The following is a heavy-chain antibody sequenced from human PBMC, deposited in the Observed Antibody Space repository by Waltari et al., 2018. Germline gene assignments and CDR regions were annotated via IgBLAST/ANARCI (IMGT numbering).Heavy chain of an antibody. Sequence: QVQLVQSGAEVKKPGSSVKVACKASGGTFSSYAISWVRQAPGQGLEWMGRISPIFGTANYAQKFQGRVTITADKSTSTAYMELSSLRSEDTAVYYCARDWGIVGATFGVYYFDYWGQGTLVTVSS. V-gene: IGHV1-69*13. CDR1: GGTFSSYA. CDR3: ARDWGIVGATFGVYYFDY. CDR2: ISPIFGTA. D-gene: IGHD1-26*01. J-gene: IGHJ4*02.